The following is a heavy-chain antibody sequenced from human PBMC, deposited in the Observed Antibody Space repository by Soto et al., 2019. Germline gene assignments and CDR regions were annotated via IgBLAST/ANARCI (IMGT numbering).Heavy chain of an antibody. CDR1: GGSISSYY. CDR3: ARHEGFWSGYPMLLDI. D-gene: IGHD3-3*01. CDR2: IYYSGST. J-gene: IGHJ3*02. Sequence: SETLSLTCTVSGGSISSYYWSWIRQPPGKGLEWIGYIYYSGSTNYNPSLKSRVTISVDTSKNQFSLKLSSVTAADTAVYYCARHEGFWSGYPMLLDIRAQRTMVTGSS. V-gene: IGHV4-59*08.